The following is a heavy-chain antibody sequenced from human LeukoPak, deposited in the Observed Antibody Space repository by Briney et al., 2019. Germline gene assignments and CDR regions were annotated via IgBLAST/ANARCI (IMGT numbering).Heavy chain of an antibody. CDR2: ISGSGGST. J-gene: IGHJ4*02. D-gene: IGHD3-10*01. CDR3: AKGGVLLWFGGNDY. Sequence: PGGSLRLSCAASGFTFSSYAMSWVRQAPGKGLEWVSAISGSGGSTYYADSVKGRFTIPRDNSKNTLHLQMKSLRAEDTAVYYCAKGGVLLWFGGNDYWGQGTLVTVSS. V-gene: IGHV3-23*01. CDR1: GFTFSSYA.